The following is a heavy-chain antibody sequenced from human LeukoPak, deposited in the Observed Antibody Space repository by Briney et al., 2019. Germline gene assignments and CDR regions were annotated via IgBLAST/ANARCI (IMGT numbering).Heavy chain of an antibody. V-gene: IGHV3-23*01. J-gene: IGHJ4*02. CDR3: AKTTTGYSSGRYPGWPVDS. CDR1: GFTFSSYA. Sequence: PGGSLRLSCAASGFTFSSYAMSGSGGSTYYADSVKGRFTISRDNSKNTVYLQVNSLRAEDTAVYYCAKTTTGYSSGRYPGWPVDSWGQGTLVTVSS. CDR2: GSGGST. D-gene: IGHD6-19*01.